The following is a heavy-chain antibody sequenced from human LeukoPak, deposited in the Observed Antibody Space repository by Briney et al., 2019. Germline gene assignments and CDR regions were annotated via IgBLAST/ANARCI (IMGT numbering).Heavy chain of an antibody. J-gene: IGHJ4*02. CDR3: ARARIAVAGPFDY. Sequence: ASVKVSCKASGYTFTAYAVYWARHVPGQRLEWMGWINAGNGYTKYSQKFQGRVTITRDTSASTTYMELSSLRSEDTAVYYCARARIAVAGPFDYWGQGTLVTVSS. CDR1: GYTFTAYA. V-gene: IGHV1-3*01. D-gene: IGHD6-19*01. CDR2: INAGNGYT.